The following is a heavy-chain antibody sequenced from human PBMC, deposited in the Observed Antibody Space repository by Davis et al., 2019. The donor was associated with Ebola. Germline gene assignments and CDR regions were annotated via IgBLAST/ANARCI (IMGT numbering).Heavy chain of an antibody. CDR2: INPSDGNT. CDR3: ARDDTGYSSNLGRFRDHPFDL. D-gene: IGHD4-11*01. CDR1: GYTFTSYY. Sequence: AASVKVPCKASGYTFTSYYMHWVRQAPGQGLEWMGIINPSDGNTNYAQKFQGRVTMTRDTSTTTVYMELSSLRSEDTAVYYCARDDTGYSSNLGRFRDHPFDLWGQGTMVTVSS. J-gene: IGHJ3*01. V-gene: IGHV1-46*01.